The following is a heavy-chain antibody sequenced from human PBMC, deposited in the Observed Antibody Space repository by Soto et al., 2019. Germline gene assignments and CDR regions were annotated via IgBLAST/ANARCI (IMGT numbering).Heavy chain of an antibody. CDR2: INPNSGGT. V-gene: IGHV1-2*02. CDR1: GYTFTGYY. J-gene: IGHJ6*02. CDR3: ARDLNYYYYGMDV. Sequence: GASVKVSCKASGYTFTGYYMHWVRQAPGQGLEWMGWINPNSGGTNYAQKFQGRVTMTRDTSISTAYMELSRLRSDDTAVYYCARDLNYYYYGMDVWGQGTAVTVSS.